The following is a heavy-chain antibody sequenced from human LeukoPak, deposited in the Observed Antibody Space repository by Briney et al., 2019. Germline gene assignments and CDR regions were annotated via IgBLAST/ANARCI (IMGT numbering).Heavy chain of an antibody. J-gene: IGHJ4*02. CDR2: IRYDASDK. CDR3: ARANYDILTGYYFAVATRTLDY. D-gene: IGHD3-9*01. Sequence: QSGGSLRLSCAASGFTFSSYGLHWVRQAPGKGLDWVAFIRYDASDKYYADSVKGRFTISRDNAKNSLYLQMNSLGPEDTAVYYCARANYDILTGYYFAVATRTLDYWGQGTLVTVSS. CDR1: GFTFSSYG. V-gene: IGHV3-30*02.